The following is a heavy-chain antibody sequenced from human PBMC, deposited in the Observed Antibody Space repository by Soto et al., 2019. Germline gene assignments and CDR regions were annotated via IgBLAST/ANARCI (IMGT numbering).Heavy chain of an antibody. CDR1: GFTFSSYA. J-gene: IGHJ6*02. Sequence: GGSLRLSCAASGFTFSSYAMSWVRQAPGKGLEWVSAISGSGGSTYYADSVKGRFTIPRDNSKNTLYLQMNSLRAEDTAVYYCAKDSIVWLSPYYYYGMDVWGQGTTVTVSS. CDR3: AKDSIVWLSPYYYYGMDV. CDR2: ISGSGGST. V-gene: IGHV3-23*01. D-gene: IGHD2-21*01.